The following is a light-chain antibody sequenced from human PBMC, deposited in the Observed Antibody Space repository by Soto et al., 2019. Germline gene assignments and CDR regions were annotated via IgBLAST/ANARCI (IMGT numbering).Light chain of an antibody. Sequence: QSVLTQPPSASGSPGQSVTISCTGTKNDIGVYDFVSWYQHHPGKAPRLIIYEVVQRPSGVPDRFSGSKSGNTASLTISGLLDDDEADYFCASFRSGTILVFGSGTKVTVL. CDR2: EVV. V-gene: IGLV2-8*01. CDR3: ASFRSGTILV. J-gene: IGLJ1*01. CDR1: KNDIGVYDF.